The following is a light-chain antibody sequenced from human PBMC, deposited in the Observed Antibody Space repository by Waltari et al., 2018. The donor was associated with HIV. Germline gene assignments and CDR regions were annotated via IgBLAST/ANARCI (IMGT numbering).Light chain of an antibody. CDR2: DNN. Sequence: QSVLTQPPSVSAAPGQKVTISCSGTISNIGKHYLSWYQQLPGTAPKLLIYDNNKRPSGIPDRFSGSKSGTSATLGITGLQAGDEADYFCGTWDSSLSAVVFGGGTLLTVL. CDR3: GTWDSSLSAVV. J-gene: IGLJ2*01. V-gene: IGLV1-51*01. CDR1: ISNIGKHY.